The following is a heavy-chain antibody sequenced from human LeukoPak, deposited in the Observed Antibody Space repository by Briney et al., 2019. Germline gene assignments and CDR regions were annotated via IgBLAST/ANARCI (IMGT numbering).Heavy chain of an antibody. CDR3: ARRRVAYGSAFDI. Sequence: GESLKISCKGSGYSFTSYWIAWVRQMPGKGLEWMGSIYPGDSDTRYSPSFQGQVTISADKSISIAYLQWSSLKASDTAMYYCARRRVAYGSAFDIWGQGTMVTVSS. V-gene: IGHV5-51*01. CDR2: IYPGDSDT. J-gene: IGHJ3*02. CDR1: GYSFTSYW. D-gene: IGHD2-15*01.